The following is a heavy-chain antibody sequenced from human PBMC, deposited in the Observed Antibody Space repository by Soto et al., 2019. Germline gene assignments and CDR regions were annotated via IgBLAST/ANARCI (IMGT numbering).Heavy chain of an antibody. V-gene: IGHV4-59*01. Sequence: PSETLSLTCTVSGGSISSYYWSWIRQPPGKGLEWIGYIYYSGSTNYNPSLKSRVTISVDTSKNQFSLKLSSVTAADTAVYYCARGFVNDILTGYYFDYWGQGTLVTVSS. CDR2: IYYSGST. CDR3: ARGFVNDILTGYYFDY. J-gene: IGHJ4*02. CDR1: GGSISSYY. D-gene: IGHD3-9*01.